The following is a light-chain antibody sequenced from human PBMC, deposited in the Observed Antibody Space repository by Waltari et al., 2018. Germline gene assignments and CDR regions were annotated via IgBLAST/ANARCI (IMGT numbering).Light chain of an antibody. J-gene: IGKJ5*01. Sequence: DIQLTQSPFFLSASVGDRVTTTCRASQGISSYLAWYQQKPGKAPKLLIYVASTLQSGVPSRFSGSGSGTEFTLTISSLQPEDFATYYCQQLNNYPLTFGQGTRLEIK. CDR2: VAS. CDR1: QGISSY. V-gene: IGKV1-9*01. CDR3: QQLNNYPLT.